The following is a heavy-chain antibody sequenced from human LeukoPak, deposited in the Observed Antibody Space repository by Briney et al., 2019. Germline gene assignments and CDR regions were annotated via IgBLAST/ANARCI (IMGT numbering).Heavy chain of an antibody. J-gene: IGHJ5*02. CDR3: ARAYSSSWYFNWFDP. CDR1: GDSISSSTYY. V-gene: IGHV4-39*07. D-gene: IGHD6-13*01. Sequence: PSETLSLTCTVSGDSISSSTYYWGWIRQPPGKGLEWIGSIYNSGSTYYNASLESRVTISVDTSKNQFSLKLSSVTAADTAVYYCARAYSSSWYFNWFDPWGQGTLVTVSS. CDR2: IYNSGST.